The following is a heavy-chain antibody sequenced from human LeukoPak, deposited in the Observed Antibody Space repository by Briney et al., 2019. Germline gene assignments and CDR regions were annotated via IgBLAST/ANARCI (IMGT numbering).Heavy chain of an antibody. CDR3: ARDKEGFDY. V-gene: IGHV1-46*01. CDR1: VYTFTSNY. Sequence: ASVKVSCKASVYTFTSNYIHWVGQAPGQGLEWMGMIYPRDGSTSYAQKFQGRVTVTRDTSTSTVHMELSGLRSEDTAVYYCARDKEGFDYWGQGTLVTVSS. J-gene: IGHJ4*02. CDR2: IYPRDGST.